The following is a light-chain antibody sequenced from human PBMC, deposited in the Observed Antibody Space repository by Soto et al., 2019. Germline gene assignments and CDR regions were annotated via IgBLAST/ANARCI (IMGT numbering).Light chain of an antibody. CDR2: EVS. CDR3: CSYAGPSTFV. J-gene: IGLJ1*01. V-gene: IGLV2-23*02. CDR1: SSDGGSYNL. Sequence: QSALTQPASVSGSPGQSITISCTGTSSDGGSYNLVSWYQQYLGKAPKLMIYEVSKRPSGVSNRFSGSKSGNTASLTISGLQAEDEGDYFCCSYAGPSTFVFGTGTRSPS.